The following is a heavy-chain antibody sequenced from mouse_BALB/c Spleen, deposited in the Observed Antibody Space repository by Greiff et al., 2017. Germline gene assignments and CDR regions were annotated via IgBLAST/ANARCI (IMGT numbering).Heavy chain of an antibody. Sequence: VKLMESGPGLVAPSQSLSITCTVSGFSLTGYGVNWVRQPPGKGLEWLGMIWGDGSTDYNSALKSRLSISKDNSKSQVFLKMNSLQTDDTARYYCARATYYGNYGDWYFDVWGAGTTVTVSS. D-gene: IGHD2-10*01. CDR3: ARATYYGNYGDWYFDV. CDR1: GFSLTGYG. V-gene: IGHV2-6-7*01. J-gene: IGHJ1*01. CDR2: IWGDGST.